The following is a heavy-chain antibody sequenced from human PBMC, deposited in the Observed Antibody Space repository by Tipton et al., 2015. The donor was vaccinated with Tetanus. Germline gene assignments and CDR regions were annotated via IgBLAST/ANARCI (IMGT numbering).Heavy chain of an antibody. J-gene: IGHJ4*02. CDR2: INTDKGST. Sequence: QLVQSGAEVKKPGASVKVSCKASGYTFTSFGINWVRQAPGRGLEWMGWINTDKGSTNYAQNLQGRVIMTTDTSTLTAYMELRSLRSDDTAVYYCARGGTMDYWGQGTLVTVSA. CDR1: GYTFTSFG. V-gene: IGHV1-18*01. D-gene: IGHD1-1*01. CDR3: ARGGTMDY.